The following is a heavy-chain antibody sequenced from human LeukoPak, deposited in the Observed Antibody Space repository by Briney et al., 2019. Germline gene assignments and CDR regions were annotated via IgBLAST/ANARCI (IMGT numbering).Heavy chain of an antibody. D-gene: IGHD6-19*01. CDR2: IYPSGTT. J-gene: IGHJ5*02. V-gene: IGHV4-4*07. CDR3: ARRKGSGPYKDWFDP. CDR1: GDSINNYY. Sequence: SETLSLTCTVSGDSINNYYWSWLRQPAGKGPEWIGRIYPSGTTNYNPSLKSRVTMTVDTSKNQFSLKLTSVTAADTAFYYCARRKGSGPYKDWFDPWGQGILVTVSS.